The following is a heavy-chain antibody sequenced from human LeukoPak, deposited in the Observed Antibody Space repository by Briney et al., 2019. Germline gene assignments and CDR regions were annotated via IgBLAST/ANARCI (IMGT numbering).Heavy chain of an antibody. CDR2: IYYSGST. J-gene: IGHJ4*02. V-gene: IGHV4-31*03. D-gene: IGHD3-22*01. CDR1: GGSISSGGYY. CDR3: ARARGGHYDSSGYYFDY. Sequence: SGTLSLTCTVSGGSISSGGYYWSWIRQHPGKGLEWIGYIYYSGSTYYNPSLKSRVTISVDTSKNQFSLKLSSVTAADTAVYYCARARGGHYDSSGYYFDYWGQGTLVTVSS.